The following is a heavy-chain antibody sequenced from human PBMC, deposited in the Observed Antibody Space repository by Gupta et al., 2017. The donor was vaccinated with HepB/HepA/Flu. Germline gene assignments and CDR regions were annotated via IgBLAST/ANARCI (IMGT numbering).Heavy chain of an antibody. Sequence: QLQLQESGPGLVKPSETLSLTCTVSGGSISSSSYYWGWIRQPPGTGLEWIGSIYYSGSTYYNPSLKSRVTISVDTSKNQFSLKLSSVTAADTAVYYCARQAYSSSSYPYYYYYGMDAWGQGTTVTVSS. V-gene: IGHV4-39*01. D-gene: IGHD6-6*01. J-gene: IGHJ6*02. CDR2: IYYSGST. CDR3: ARQAYSSSSYPYYYYYGMDA. CDR1: GGSISSSSYY.